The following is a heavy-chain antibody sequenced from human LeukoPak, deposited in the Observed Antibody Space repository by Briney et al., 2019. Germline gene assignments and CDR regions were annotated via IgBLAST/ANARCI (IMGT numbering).Heavy chain of an antibody. D-gene: IGHD5-12*01. Sequence: GGSLRLSCAASGFTFSSYAMSWVRQAPGKGLEWVSAISGSGGSTYYADSVKGRFTISRDNAKNSLYLQMNSLRAEDTALYYCAKDRQRGYSGYGHDYWGQGTLVTVSS. CDR3: AKDRQRGYSGYGHDY. V-gene: IGHV3-23*01. J-gene: IGHJ4*02. CDR1: GFTFSSYA. CDR2: ISGSGGST.